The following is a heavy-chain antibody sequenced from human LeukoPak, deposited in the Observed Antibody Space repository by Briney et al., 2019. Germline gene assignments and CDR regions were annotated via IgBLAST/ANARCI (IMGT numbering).Heavy chain of an antibody. J-gene: IGHJ4*02. Sequence: ASVKVSCKTSSSTFSTYGITWVRQAPGQGLEWMGWINAHKGNTYYAREFQDRVSMTTDASTTTAYMELRSLRSDDTAIYYCATYYSGSGSFTTQFDHWGQGTLVTVSS. D-gene: IGHD3-10*01. V-gene: IGHV1-18*04. CDR3: ATYYSGSGSFTTQFDH. CDR2: INAHKGNT. CDR1: SSTFSTYG.